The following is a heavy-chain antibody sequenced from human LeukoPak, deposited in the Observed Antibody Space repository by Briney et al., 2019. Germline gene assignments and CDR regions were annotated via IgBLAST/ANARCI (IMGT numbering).Heavy chain of an antibody. J-gene: IGHJ1*01. D-gene: IGHD4-17*01. CDR1: GASISSDNYY. Sequence: SEALSLTCSVSGASISSDNYYWSWIRQHPGEGLEWIGYIYYSGVTYYNPSLKSRVTISLDTSKNQFSLKLTSVTAADTAVYYCARESGGYGDYHHWGQGTLVTVSS. CDR2: IYYSGVT. CDR3: ARESGGYGDYHH. V-gene: IGHV4-31*03.